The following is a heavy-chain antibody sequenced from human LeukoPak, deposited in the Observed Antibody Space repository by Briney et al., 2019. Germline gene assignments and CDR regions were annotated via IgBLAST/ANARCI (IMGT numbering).Heavy chain of an antibody. CDR2: INHSGSN. Sequence: SETLSLTCAVYGGSFSGYYWSWIRQPPGKGLEWIGEINHSGSNNYNPSLKSRVTISVDTSKNQFTLRQSSVTPADTAGYYCPCGDPTGGYYWGQGTLVTVSS. J-gene: IGHJ4*02. CDR1: GGSFSGYY. D-gene: IGHD4-17*01. V-gene: IGHV4-34*01. CDR3: PCGDPTGGYY.